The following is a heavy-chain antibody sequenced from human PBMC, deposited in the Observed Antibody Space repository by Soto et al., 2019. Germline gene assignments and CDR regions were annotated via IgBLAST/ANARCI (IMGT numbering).Heavy chain of an antibody. J-gene: IGHJ5*02. CDR1: GGSISSSSYY. D-gene: IGHD2-15*01. CDR3: ATLPPRIEVTVLPIQT. Sequence: SETLSLTCTVSGGSISSSSYYWGWIRQPPGKGLEWIGSIYYDGSAYHNPSLKSRVTISVDTSKNQFSLKLTSVTAADTAVYYCATLPPRIEVTVLPIQTWGQGTLVTVSS. V-gene: IGHV4-39*01. CDR2: IYYDGSA.